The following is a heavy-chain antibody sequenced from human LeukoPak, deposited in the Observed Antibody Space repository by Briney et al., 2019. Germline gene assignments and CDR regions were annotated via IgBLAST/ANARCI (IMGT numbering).Heavy chain of an antibody. V-gene: IGHV4-59*01. Sequence: SETLSHTCTVSGGSISSYYWSWIRQPPGKGLEWIGYIYYSGSTNYNPSLKSRVTISVVTSKNQFSLKLSSVTAADTAVYYCAREGTWYSSSARRAFDIWGQGTMVTVSS. D-gene: IGHD6-6*01. J-gene: IGHJ3*02. CDR3: AREGTWYSSSARRAFDI. CDR2: IYYSGST. CDR1: GGSISSYY.